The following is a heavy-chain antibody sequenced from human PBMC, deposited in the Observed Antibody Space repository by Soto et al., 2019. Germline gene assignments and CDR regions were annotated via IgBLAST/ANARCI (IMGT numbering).Heavy chain of an antibody. Sequence: ASVKVSCKASGYTFTSYGISWVRQAPGQGLEWMGWISAYNGNTNYAQKLQGRVTMTTDTSTSTAYMELRSLRAEDTAVYYCARAYYDFWSGSRTYYYGMDVWGQGTTVTVSS. V-gene: IGHV1-18*01. CDR2: ISAYNGNT. CDR3: ARAYYDFWSGSRTYYYGMDV. J-gene: IGHJ6*02. D-gene: IGHD3-3*01. CDR1: GYTFTSYG.